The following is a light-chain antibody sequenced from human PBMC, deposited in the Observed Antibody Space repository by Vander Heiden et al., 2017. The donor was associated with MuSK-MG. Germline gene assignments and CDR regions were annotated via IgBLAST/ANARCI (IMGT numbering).Light chain of an antibody. CDR3: HQSDSTVWT. CDR2: AAS. V-gene: IGKV1-39*01. CDR1: QSISRF. J-gene: IGKJ1*01. Sequence: DIQMTQSPSSLSASVGDRVTIACRASQSISRFLNWYQHIPGKAPKLLIYAASTLRSGVPSRFSGSGSGTDFTLTISSLQPEDSGTYYCHQSDSTVWTFGQGTKVEIK.